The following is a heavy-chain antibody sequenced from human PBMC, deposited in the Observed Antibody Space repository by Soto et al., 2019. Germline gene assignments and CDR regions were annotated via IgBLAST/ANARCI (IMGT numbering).Heavy chain of an antibody. CDR2: IRSKAYGGTT. CDR1: GFTFGDYA. Sequence: GGSLRLCCTASGFTFGDYAMSWFRQAPGKGLEWVGFIRSKAYGGTTEYAASVKGRFTISRDDSKSIAYLQMNSLKTEDTAVYYCTRGFSSGWYTFWFDPWGQGTLVTVSS. CDR3: TRGFSSGWYTFWFDP. D-gene: IGHD6-19*01. J-gene: IGHJ5*02. V-gene: IGHV3-49*03.